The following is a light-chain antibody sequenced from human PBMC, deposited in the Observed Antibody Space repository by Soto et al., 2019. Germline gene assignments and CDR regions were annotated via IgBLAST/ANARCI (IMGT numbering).Light chain of an antibody. J-gene: IGKJ3*01. CDR2: AAS. V-gene: IGKV3-20*01. CDR3: QQLGTSFT. CDR1: QSFSSSY. Sequence: EIVLTQSPGTLSLSPGERATLSCRASQSFSSSYLVLYQQKPGQVLRLLIYAASSRATGISDRFSGGGSGTDFTLTSSRLEPEDYAMYYCQQLGTSFTFVPGTKVDIK.